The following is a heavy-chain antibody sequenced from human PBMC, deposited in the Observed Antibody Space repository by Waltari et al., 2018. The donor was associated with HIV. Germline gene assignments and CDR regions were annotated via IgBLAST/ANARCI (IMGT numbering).Heavy chain of an antibody. D-gene: IGHD2-21*02. J-gene: IGHJ6*02. CDR1: DIPVSRTQ. Sequence: EVQMVESGGCLVQTGGPLRLSCAASDIPVSRTQRSLVRQAPGKGLEWVSVIYSGGSTYYADSVKGRFTISRDNSKNTLYLQMNSLRAEDTAVYYCASIAYCGGDCYPRGMDVWGQGTTVTVSS. CDR3: ASIAYCGGDCYPRGMDV. CDR2: IYSGGST. V-gene: IGHV3-66*01.